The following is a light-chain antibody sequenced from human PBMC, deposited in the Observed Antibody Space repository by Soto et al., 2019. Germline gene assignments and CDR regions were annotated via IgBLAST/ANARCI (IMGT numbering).Light chain of an antibody. CDR3: QQCSSTPYT. CDR2: AAS. Sequence: DIQMTQSPSSLSTSVGDRVTITCRASQNITTYLNWYQQKPGKAPKLLIYAASTLQSGVPSRFSGSGSGTDFTLTISSLQAEDFAAYYCQQCSSTPYTFGQGTKLEIK. V-gene: IGKV1-39*01. CDR1: QNITTY. J-gene: IGKJ2*01.